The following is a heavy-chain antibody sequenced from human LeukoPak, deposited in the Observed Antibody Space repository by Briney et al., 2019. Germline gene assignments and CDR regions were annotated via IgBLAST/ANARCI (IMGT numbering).Heavy chain of an antibody. CDR2: ISDRSNYI. CDR3: ARMSCSSTSCYGYYYYGMDV. V-gene: IGHV3-21*01. J-gene: IGHJ6*02. D-gene: IGHD2-2*01. Sequence: GGSLRLSCAASGFTFSSYSMNWVRQAPGKGLESVSSISDRSNYIYYADSVKGRFTISRDNAKNSLFLQMNSLRAEDTAVYYCARMSCSSTSCYGYYYYGMDVWGQGTTVTVSS. CDR1: GFTFSSYS.